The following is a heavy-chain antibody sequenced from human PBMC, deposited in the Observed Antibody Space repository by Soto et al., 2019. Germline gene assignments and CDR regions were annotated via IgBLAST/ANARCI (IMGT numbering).Heavy chain of an antibody. CDR3: ARDRDYDSSGYYFGY. Sequence: SVKVSCKASGGTFSSYAISWVRQAPGQGLEWMGGIIPIFGTANYAQKFQGRVTITADESTSTAYMELSSLRSEDTAVYYCARDRDYDSSGYYFGYRGKGTLVTVSS. D-gene: IGHD3-22*01. CDR1: GGTFSSYA. V-gene: IGHV1-69*13. CDR2: IIPIFGTA. J-gene: IGHJ4*02.